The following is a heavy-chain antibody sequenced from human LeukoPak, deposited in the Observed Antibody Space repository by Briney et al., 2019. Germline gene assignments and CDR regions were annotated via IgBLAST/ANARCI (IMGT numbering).Heavy chain of an antibody. D-gene: IGHD2-2*01. CDR2: FDPEDGET. Sequence: ASVKVSCKVSGYTLTELSMHWVRQAPGKGLEWMGGFDPEDGETIYAQKLQGRVTMTEDTSTDTASMELSSLRSDDTAVYYCAALDRYCSSTSSLPYYYYGMDVWAQGPTVTVSS. CDR1: GYTLTELS. CDR3: AALDRYCSSTSSLPYYYYGMDV. V-gene: IGHV1-24*01. J-gene: IGHJ6*02.